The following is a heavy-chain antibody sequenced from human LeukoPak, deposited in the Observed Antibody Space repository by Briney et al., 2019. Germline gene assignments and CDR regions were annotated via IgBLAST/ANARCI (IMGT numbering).Heavy chain of an antibody. CDR2: MKQEGTAR. CDR3: ARDVVGSLDY. D-gene: IGHD2-15*01. J-gene: IGHJ4*02. Sequence: PGGSLRLSCAGSGFSFSNYWMAWVRQAPGKGPEWVANMKQEGTARHYADFVKGRFTISRDNAKNSVYLQMNSLRAEDTAVYYCARDVVGSLDYWGLGTLVTVSS. V-gene: IGHV3-7*01. CDR1: GFSFSNYW.